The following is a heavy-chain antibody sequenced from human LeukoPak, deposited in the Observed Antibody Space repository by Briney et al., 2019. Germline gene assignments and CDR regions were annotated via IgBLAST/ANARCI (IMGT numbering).Heavy chain of an antibody. D-gene: IGHD3-10*01. CDR1: GGSISIYR. Sequence: SETLSLTCTLSGGSISIYRWSWIRQPAGKGLEWMGRIDTSGNTNYNPSLNDRVTMSVDTSKTQFYLNLRSVTAADTAIYYCARGIVRGVSAPDIWGQGTMVTVSS. CDR3: ARGIVRGVSAPDI. J-gene: IGHJ3*02. V-gene: IGHV4-4*07. CDR2: IDTSGNT.